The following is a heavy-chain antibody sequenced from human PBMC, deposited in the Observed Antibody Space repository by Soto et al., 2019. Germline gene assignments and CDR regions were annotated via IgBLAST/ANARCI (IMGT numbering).Heavy chain of an antibody. Sequence: QVQLVQSGAEVKKPGASVKVSCQTSGYTFSNYDINWVRQAPGQGLEWMGCISVYNEDKNYAQKFQGRVTMTTDTSTNTAYMDLRNLRSDDTAVYYGARAFDYGDEREMDVWGQGTLVTVSS. CDR1: GYTFSNYD. V-gene: IGHV1-18*01. D-gene: IGHD4-17*01. CDR2: ISVYNEDK. J-gene: IGHJ4*02. CDR3: ARAFDYGDEREMDV.